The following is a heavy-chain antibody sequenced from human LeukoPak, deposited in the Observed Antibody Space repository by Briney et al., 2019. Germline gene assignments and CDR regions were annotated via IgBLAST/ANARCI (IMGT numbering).Heavy chain of an antibody. CDR2: MNPNSGNT. CDR1: GYTFTSYD. CDR3: ANYYDSSGPDDY. Sequence: ASVKVSRKTSGYTFTSYDINWVRQTTGQGLEWMGWMNPNSGNTGYAQKFQGRVTMTRTTSMSTAYMELNSLRSEDTAVYYCANYYDSSGPDDYWGQGTLVTVSS. V-gene: IGHV1-8*01. J-gene: IGHJ4*02. D-gene: IGHD3-22*01.